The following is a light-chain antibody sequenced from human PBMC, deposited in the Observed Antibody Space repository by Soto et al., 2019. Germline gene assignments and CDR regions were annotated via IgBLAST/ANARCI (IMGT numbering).Light chain of an antibody. V-gene: IGKV1-5*03. CDR1: QSISLW. Sequence: DIHMTQSPSTLSASVGDRVTITWRASQSISLWVAWYQQKPGRAPNLLIYKTSSLETGVPSRFSGSGSGTEFTLTISSLQPDDFATYYCQHYKDYSWTFGQGTKVEVK. J-gene: IGKJ1*01. CDR2: KTS. CDR3: QHYKDYSWT.